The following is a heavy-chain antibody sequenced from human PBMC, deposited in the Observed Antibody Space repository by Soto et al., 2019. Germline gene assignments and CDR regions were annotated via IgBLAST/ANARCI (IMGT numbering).Heavy chain of an antibody. Sequence: QERLVQSGAELRRPGASVKISCRASGYNFPSSNVNWVRHASGQGPEWLGWMNAANGNAAFARDFQGSVTMTRDLSTDTAYLELGGVSSGDKAMYYCARAVGIGVPGLDLWGPGTFVTVS. J-gene: IGHJ5*02. D-gene: IGHD1-26*01. CDR1: GYNFPSSN. V-gene: IGHV1-8*01. CDR2: MNAANGNA. CDR3: ARAVGIGVPGLDL.